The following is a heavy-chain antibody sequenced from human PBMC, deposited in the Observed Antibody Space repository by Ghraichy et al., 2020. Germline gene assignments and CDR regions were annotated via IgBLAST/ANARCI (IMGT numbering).Heavy chain of an antibody. V-gene: IGHV3-23*01. CDR2: INGRGSNT. J-gene: IGHJ4*02. D-gene: IGHD6-25*01. CDR1: GFSFSITA. CDR3: AKVASSTAGWDSFDY. Sequence: GGSLRLSCDASGFSFSITAMTWVRQAPGKGLEWVSAINGRGSNTYYADSVKGRFTISRDNSKSTLFLQMNSLTAGDTAVYFCAKVASSTAGWDSFDYWGQGTLVTVSS.